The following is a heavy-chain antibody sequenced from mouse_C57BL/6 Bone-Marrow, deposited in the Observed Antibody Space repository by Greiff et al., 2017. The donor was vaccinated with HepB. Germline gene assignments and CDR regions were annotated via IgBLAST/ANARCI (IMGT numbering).Heavy chain of an antibody. CDR1: GYSITSGYY. D-gene: IGHD4-1*01. V-gene: IGHV3-6*01. Sequence: DVQLVESGPGLVKPSQSLSLTCSVTGYSITSGYYWNWIRQFPGNKLEWMGYISYDGSNNYNPSLKNRISITRDTSKNQFFLKLNSVTTEDTATYYCARVSGYFDYWGQGTTLTVSS. CDR3: ARVSGYFDY. J-gene: IGHJ2*01. CDR2: ISYDGSN.